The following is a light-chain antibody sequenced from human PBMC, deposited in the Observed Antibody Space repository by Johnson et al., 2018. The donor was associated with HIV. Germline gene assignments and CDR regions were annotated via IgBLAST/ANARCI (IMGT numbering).Light chain of an antibody. Sequence: QAVLTQPPSVSAAPGQKVTISCSGSRSNIGNNYVSWYQQLPGTAPKLLISNNSKRPSGIHDRFSGSKSGTSATLAITGLQTGDEADYYCGAWDSSLSAYVFGTGTQVTV. CDR2: NNS. V-gene: IGLV1-51*01. J-gene: IGLJ1*01. CDR3: GAWDSSLSAYV. CDR1: RSNIGNNY.